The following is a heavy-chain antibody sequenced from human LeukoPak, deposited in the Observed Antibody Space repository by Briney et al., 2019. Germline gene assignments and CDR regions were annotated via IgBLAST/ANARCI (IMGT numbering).Heavy chain of an antibody. D-gene: IGHD2-15*01. V-gene: IGHV3-30*04. CDR2: ISYDGSNK. CDR1: GFTFSSYA. Sequence: PGRSLRLSCAASGFTFSSYAMHWVRQAPGKGLEWVADISYDGSNKYYADSVKGRFTISRDNSKNTLYLQMNSLRAEDTAVYYCARDPELLLYYYYGMDVWGQGATVTVSS. CDR3: ARDPELLLYYYYGMDV. J-gene: IGHJ6*02.